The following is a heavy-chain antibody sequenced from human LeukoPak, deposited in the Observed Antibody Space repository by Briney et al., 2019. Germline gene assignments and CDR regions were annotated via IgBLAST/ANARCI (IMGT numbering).Heavy chain of an antibody. CDR2: IYYSGST. J-gene: IGHJ4*02. V-gene: IGHV4-39*07. CDR1: GGSISSSSYY. Sequence: SETLSLTCTVSGGSISSSSYYWGWIRQPPGKGLEWIGSIYYSGSTYYNPSLKSRVTISVDTSKNQFSLKLSSVTAADTAVYYCARDQPRYYGSGSYYSLGFDYWGQGTLVTVSS. D-gene: IGHD3-10*01. CDR3: ARDQPRYYGSGSYYSLGFDY.